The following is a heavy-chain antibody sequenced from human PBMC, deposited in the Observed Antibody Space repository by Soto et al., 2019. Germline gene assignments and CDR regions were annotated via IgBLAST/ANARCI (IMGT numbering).Heavy chain of an antibody. Sequence: QVQLVQSGAEVKKPGASVKVSCKASGYTFTSYDINWVRQATGQGLEWMGWMDPNSGNTGYAQKLQGRVTMTRNTSIRTAYMELRSLRSEDTAVYYCAREHSNSWRFDYWAQGTLVPVSS. D-gene: IGHD6-13*01. V-gene: IGHV1-8*01. CDR3: AREHSNSWRFDY. J-gene: IGHJ4*02. CDR1: GYTFTSYD. CDR2: MDPNSGNT.